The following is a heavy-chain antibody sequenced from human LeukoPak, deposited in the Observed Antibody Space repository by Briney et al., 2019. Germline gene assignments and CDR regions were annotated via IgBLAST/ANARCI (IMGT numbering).Heavy chain of an antibody. D-gene: IGHD3-22*01. CDR1: GFTFSSYG. CDR2: IRYDGSNK. CDR3: AEPYYDSSGYASDY. Sequence: PGGSLRLSCAASGFTFSSYGMHWVRQAPGKGLEWVAFIRYDGSNKYYADSVKGRFTISRDNSKNTLYLQMNSLRAEDTAVYYCAEPYYDSSGYASDYWGQGPLVTVSS. J-gene: IGHJ4*02. V-gene: IGHV3-30*02.